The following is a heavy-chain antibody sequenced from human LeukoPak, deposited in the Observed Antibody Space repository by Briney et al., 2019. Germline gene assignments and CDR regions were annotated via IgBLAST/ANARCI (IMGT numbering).Heavy chain of an antibody. CDR2: IYYSGSA. CDR1: GGSISSYY. V-gene: IGHV4-59*08. D-gene: IGHD1-26*01. J-gene: IGHJ4*02. CDR3: ARMYSGTSYYFDF. Sequence: PSETLSLTCTVSGGSISSYYWSWIRQPPGKGLEWIGYIYYSGSANNNPSLKSRVTISVDTSTNQLSLRLTSVTAADTAVYYCARMYSGTSYYFDFWGQGTLVTVSS.